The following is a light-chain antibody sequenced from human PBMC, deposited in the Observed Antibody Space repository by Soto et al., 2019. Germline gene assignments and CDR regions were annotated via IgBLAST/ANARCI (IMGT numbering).Light chain of an antibody. CDR3: QQRSNWPPH. CDR1: QSVSSY. J-gene: IGKJ4*01. CDR2: DAS. Sequence: EIVLTQSPATLSLSPGERATLSCRASQSVSSYLAWYQQKPGQAPRLLIYDASNRATGIPARFSGSGSGTDFTLPISSLEPEDFAVYYCQQRSNWPPHFGGGTKVEIK. V-gene: IGKV3-11*01.